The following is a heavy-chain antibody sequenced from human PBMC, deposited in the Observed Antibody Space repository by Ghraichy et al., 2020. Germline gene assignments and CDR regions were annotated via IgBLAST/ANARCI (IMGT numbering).Heavy chain of an antibody. V-gene: IGHV3-23*01. CDR2: MSGSDGST. D-gene: IGHD3-22*01. CDR1: GFTFSGFA. CDR3: AKDYSYDSSGSFNFLDSNAFDI. J-gene: IGHJ3*02. Sequence: GGSLRLSCAVSGFTFSGFAMSWVRQAPGKGLEWVSSMSGSDGSTSYADSVKGRFTISRDKSKNTVYLQMHSLRADDMALYYCAKDYSYDSSGSFNFLDSNAFDIWGRGTMVAVSS.